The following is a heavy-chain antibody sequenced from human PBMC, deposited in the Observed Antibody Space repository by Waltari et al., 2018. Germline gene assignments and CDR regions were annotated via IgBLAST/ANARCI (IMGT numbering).Heavy chain of an antibody. V-gene: IGHV4-59*01. D-gene: IGHD6-13*01. CDR2: IYYSGST. Sequence: QVQLQESGPGLVKPSETLSLTCTVSGGSISSYYWSWLRQPPGKGLGWIGYIYYSGSTNYNPSLKSRVTISVDTSKNQFSLKLSSVTAADTAVYYCARDLAAGGFDAFDIWGQGTMVTVSS. CDR1: GGSISSYY. CDR3: ARDLAAGGFDAFDI. J-gene: IGHJ3*02.